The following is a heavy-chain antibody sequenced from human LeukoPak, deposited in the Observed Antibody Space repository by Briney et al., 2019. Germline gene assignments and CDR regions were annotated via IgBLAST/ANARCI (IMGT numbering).Heavy chain of an antibody. CDR1: GFTFSDYF. J-gene: IGHJ4*02. CDR3: ARDAPFSRAGFDY. V-gene: IGHV3-30-3*01. CDR2: ISYDGNNI. Sequence: GGSLRLSCVVSGFTFSDYFMSWIRQAPGKGLEWVADISYDGNNIFYVDSVKGRFTISRDNSKNTLYLQMNSLGAEDTALYFCARDAPFSRAGFDYWGQGTLVTVSS.